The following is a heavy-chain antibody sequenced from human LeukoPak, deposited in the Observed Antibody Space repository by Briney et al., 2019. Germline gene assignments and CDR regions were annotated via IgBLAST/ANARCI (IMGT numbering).Heavy chain of an antibody. D-gene: IGHD3-10*01. CDR3: ARAYGSGSSYHPDY. J-gene: IGHJ4*02. CDR1: GYTLTSYY. CDR2: INPNSGGT. Sequence: GASVKVSCKASGYTLTSYYIHWVRQAPGQGLEWMGWINPNSGGTNSSQKFQDRVTLTRDTSISTAYMELGSLRSDDTAIYYCARAYGSGSSYHPDYWGQGTLVTVSS. V-gene: IGHV1-2*02.